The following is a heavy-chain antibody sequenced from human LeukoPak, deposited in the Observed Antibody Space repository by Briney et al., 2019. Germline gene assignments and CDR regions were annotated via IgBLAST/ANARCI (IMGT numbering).Heavy chain of an antibody. J-gene: IGHJ3*02. CDR3: ARGSIVGAPMGAFDI. CDR1: GGSISSSSYY. V-gene: IGHV4-39*01. Sequence: SETLSLTCTVSGGSISSSSYYWGWIRQPPGKGLEWIGSIYYSGSTYYNPSLKSRVTISVDTSKNQFSLKLSSVTAADTAVYYCARGSIVGAPMGAFDIWGQGTMVTVSS. CDR2: IYYSGST. D-gene: IGHD1-26*01.